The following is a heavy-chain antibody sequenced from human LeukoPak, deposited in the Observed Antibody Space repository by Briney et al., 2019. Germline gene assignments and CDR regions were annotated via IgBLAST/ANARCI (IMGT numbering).Heavy chain of an antibody. J-gene: IGHJ4*02. Sequence: GGSLRLSCAASGFTFSSYAMSWARQAPGKGLEWVSAISGSGGSTYYADSVKGRFTISRDNSKNTPYLQMNSLRAEDTAVYYCAKGVGFGEFYFDYWGQGTLVTVSS. V-gene: IGHV3-23*01. D-gene: IGHD3-10*01. CDR1: GFTFSSYA. CDR2: ISGSGGST. CDR3: AKGVGFGEFYFDY.